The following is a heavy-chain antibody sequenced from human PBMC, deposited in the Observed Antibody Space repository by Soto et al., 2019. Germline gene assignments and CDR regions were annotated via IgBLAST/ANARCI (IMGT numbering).Heavy chain of an antibody. D-gene: IGHD6-13*01. V-gene: IGHV3-30*04. CDR1: GFTFSDYA. Sequence: GESLKISCAASGFTFSDYAMHWVRQAPGKGLEWVSVISFDGTYTYYADSGKGRFTISRDNSQNTVYLQLNSLITEDTAVYYCARRGLAAAVTGPGQDYFDYWGQGILVTVSS. J-gene: IGHJ4*02. CDR2: ISFDGTYT. CDR3: ARRGLAAAVTGPGQDYFDY.